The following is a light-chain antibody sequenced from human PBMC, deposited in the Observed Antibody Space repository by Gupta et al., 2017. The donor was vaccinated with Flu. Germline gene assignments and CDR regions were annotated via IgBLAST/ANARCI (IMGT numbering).Light chain of an antibody. CDR2: EVT. Sequence: QSALTQSPSASGSPGQSVTISCTGTSSDVGGYNYVSWYQQHRGKAPKLMIYEVTKRPPGVPDRFSGSKSGNTASLTVSGLQAEDEADYYCSSYAGGNTFVFGTGTKVTVL. V-gene: IGLV2-8*01. CDR3: SSYAGGNTFV. CDR1: SSDVGGYNY. J-gene: IGLJ1*01.